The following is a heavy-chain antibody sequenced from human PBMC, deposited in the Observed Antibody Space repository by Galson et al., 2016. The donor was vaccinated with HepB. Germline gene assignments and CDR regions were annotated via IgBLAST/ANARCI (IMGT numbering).Heavy chain of an antibody. CDR2: ISADSSTI. Sequence: SLRLSCAASGLTFSDYYMSWLRQTPGKGLQWLSYISADSSTIHYADSVKGRFTISRDNARDSLYLQLSSLTVEDTAVYFCASGISYFGSSNSLDFWGQGTLVTVSS. CDR3: ASGISYFGSSNSLDF. J-gene: IGHJ4*02. CDR1: GLTFSDYY. D-gene: IGHD2/OR15-2a*01. V-gene: IGHV3-11*04.